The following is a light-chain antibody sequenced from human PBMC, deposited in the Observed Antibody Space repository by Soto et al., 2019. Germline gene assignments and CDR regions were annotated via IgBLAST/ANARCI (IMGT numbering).Light chain of an antibody. J-gene: IGKJ2*01. CDR2: GAS. CDR1: QSVSSN. V-gene: IGKV3-15*01. Sequence: EIVMTQSPATLSVSPGERATLSCRASQSVSSNLAWYQQKPGQAPRLLIYGASTRATGIPAKFSGGGSGTEFTLTISSLQSEDFALYYCQQYNIWPPYTFGQGTKLEIK. CDR3: QQYNIWPPYT.